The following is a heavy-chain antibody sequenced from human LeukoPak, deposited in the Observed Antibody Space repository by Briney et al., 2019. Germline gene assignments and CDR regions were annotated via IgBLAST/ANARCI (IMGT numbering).Heavy chain of an antibody. CDR1: GFIFSSYT. Sequence: GGSLRLSCAASGFIFSSYTMSWVRQAPGKGLEWVSNISGSGSSTYYADSVKGRFTISRDNSKTTLYLQMKSLRADDTAVYYCAKTRSYYGSGSSMYYFDYWGQGTLVTVSS. CDR3: AKTRSYYGSGSSMYYFDY. D-gene: IGHD3-10*01. J-gene: IGHJ4*02. CDR2: ISGSGSST. V-gene: IGHV3-23*01.